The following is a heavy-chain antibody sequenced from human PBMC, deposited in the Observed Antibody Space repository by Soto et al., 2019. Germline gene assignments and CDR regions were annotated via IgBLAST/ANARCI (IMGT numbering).Heavy chain of an antibody. Sequence: PSETLSLTCAVSGDSISSSYSMLFRQPPGKGLESIGYLYYGRSANYNPSLKSRVTLSVDTSTNQCSLTLSSMTAADTAVYYCALRSMAVVPEYWGQGTLVTVSS. CDR1: GDSISSSY. D-gene: IGHD3-22*01. CDR3: ALRSMAVVPEY. V-gene: IGHV4-59*01. CDR2: LYYGRSA. J-gene: IGHJ4*02.